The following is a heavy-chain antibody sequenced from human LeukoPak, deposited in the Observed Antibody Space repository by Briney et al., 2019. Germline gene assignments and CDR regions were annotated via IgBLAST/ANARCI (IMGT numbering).Heavy chain of an antibody. D-gene: IGHD2/OR15-2a*01. J-gene: IGHJ6*03. CDR2: MNPNSGNT. V-gene: IGHV1-8*02. CDR3: ARGWRTTRRMLNSRPYYMDV. CDR1: GGTFSSYA. Sequence: ASVKVSCKASGGTFSSYAISWVRQATGQGLEWMGWMNPNSGNTGYAQKFQGRVTMTRNTSISTACMELSSLRSEDTAVCYCARGWRTTRRMLNSRPYYMDVWGKGTTVTISS.